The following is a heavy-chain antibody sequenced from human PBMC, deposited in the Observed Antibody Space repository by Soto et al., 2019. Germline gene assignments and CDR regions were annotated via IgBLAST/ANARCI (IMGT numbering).Heavy chain of an antibody. CDR2: ISSSGGRK. CDR1: ESPFSNYA. Sequence: GGSLRLSCAAPESPFSNYAMSWVRQAPGTGLEWVSAISSSGGRKYYGESVKGRFTIYRENSKQTVYLQMNSRTDEDTAVSYCAVGSSWTGVASWGQGTLVTVSS. J-gene: IGHJ4*02. V-gene: IGHV3-23*01. D-gene: IGHD6-13*01. CDR3: AVGSSWTGVAS.